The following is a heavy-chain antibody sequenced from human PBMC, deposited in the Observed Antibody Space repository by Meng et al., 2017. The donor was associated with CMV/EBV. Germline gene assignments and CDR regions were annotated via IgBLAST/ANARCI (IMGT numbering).Heavy chain of an antibody. V-gene: IGHV3-9*01. CDR1: GFTFDDYA. J-gene: IGHJ5*02. Sequence: SLKISCAASGFTFDDYAMHWARQAPGKGLEWVSGISWNSGSIGYADSVKGRFTISRDNAKNSLYLQMNSLRAEDTALYYCAKAAARSWFDPWGQGTLVTVSS. D-gene: IGHD6-6*01. CDR3: AKAAARSWFDP. CDR2: ISWNSGSI.